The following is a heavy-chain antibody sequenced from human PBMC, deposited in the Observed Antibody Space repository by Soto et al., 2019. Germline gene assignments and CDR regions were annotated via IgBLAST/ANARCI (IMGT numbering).Heavy chain of an antibody. D-gene: IGHD2-15*01. CDR3: ARDRDIVVVVAATVDF. J-gene: IGHJ4*02. CDR1: GFTFSSYA. CDR2: ISYDGSNK. V-gene: IGHV3-30-3*01. Sequence: QVQLVESGGGVVQPGRSLRLSCAASGFTFSSYAMHWVRQAPGKGLEWVAVISYDGSNKYYADSVKGRFTISRDNSKNTLYLQMKSLRAEDTAVYYCARDRDIVVVVAATVDFWGQGTLVTVSS.